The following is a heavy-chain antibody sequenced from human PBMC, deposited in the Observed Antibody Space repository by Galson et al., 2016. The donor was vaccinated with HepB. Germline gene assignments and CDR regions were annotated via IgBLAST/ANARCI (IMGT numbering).Heavy chain of an antibody. Sequence: SCKASGYTFTSYYMHWVRQAPGQGLEWVGWINPHSGGTNYAQKFQGRVTMTRDTSISTAYMELSSLRSDDTAVYYCASAACTYTTSCSPDFPWGQGTLVTVSS. CDR3: ASAACTYTTSCSPDFP. CDR1: GYTFTSYY. CDR2: INPHSGGT. J-gene: IGHJ5*02. D-gene: IGHD3-16*01. V-gene: IGHV1-2*02.